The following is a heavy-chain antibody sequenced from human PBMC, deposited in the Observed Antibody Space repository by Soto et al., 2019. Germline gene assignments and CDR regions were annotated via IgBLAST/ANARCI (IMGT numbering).Heavy chain of an antibody. CDR3: ARPTYYYDSSGYYYRYFDY. V-gene: IGHV1-18*01. CDR2: ISAYNGNT. J-gene: IGHJ4*02. D-gene: IGHD3-22*01. Sequence: RASVKVSCKASGYTFTSYGISWVRQAPGQGLEWMGWISAYNGNTNYAQKLQGRVTMTTDTSTSTAYMELRSLRSDDTAVYYCARPTYYYDSSGYYYRYFDYWGQGTLVTVSS. CDR1: GYTFTSYG.